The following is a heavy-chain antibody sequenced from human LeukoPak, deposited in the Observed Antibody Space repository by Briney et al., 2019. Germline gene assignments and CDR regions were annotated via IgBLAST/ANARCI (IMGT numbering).Heavy chain of an antibody. CDR1: GFTFSSYAM. J-gene: IGHJ4*02. D-gene: IGHD4-23*01. CDR2: IYDSGAT. CDR3: ARNGGNSDYDY. Sequence: GSLRLSCAASGFTFSSYAMSWVRQPPGKGLEWIGEIYDSGATNYNPSLKSRVTMLLDKSKNQFSLKLNSVTAADTAVYYCARNGGNSDYDYWGQGTLVTVSA. V-gene: IGHV4-4*02.